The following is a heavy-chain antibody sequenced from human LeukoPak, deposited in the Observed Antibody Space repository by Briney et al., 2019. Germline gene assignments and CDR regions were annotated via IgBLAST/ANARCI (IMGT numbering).Heavy chain of an antibody. Sequence: SVKVSCKASGGTFSSYAISWVRHAPGQGLEWMGRIIPIFGTANYAQKFQGRVTITADKSTSTAYMELSSLRSEDTAVHYCARGRDYYDSSGYYWSDYWGQGTLVTVSS. J-gene: IGHJ4*02. CDR1: GGTFSSYA. V-gene: IGHV1-69*06. CDR3: ARGRDYYDSSGYYWSDY. D-gene: IGHD3-22*01. CDR2: IIPIFGTA.